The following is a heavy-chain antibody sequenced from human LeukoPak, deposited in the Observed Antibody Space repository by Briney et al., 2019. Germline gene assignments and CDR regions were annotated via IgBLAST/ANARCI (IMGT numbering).Heavy chain of an antibody. V-gene: IGHV3-23*01. J-gene: IGHJ4*02. D-gene: IGHD1/OR15-1a*01. CDR1: GFTFSTYA. CDR2: ISDTGGNT. CDR3: AKGRTNDY. Sequence: GSLRLSCAASGFTFSTYAMSWVRQTPERGLEWVSAISDTGGNTFYADSVKGRFTISRDNSKNTLYLQMNSLRAEDTAIYYCAKGRTNDYWGQGTLVTVSS.